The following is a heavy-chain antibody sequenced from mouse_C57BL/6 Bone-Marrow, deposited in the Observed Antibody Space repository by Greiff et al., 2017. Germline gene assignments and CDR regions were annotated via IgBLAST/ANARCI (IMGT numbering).Heavy chain of an antibody. V-gene: IGHV1-15*01. J-gene: IGHJ1*03. CDR2: IDPETGGT. CDR1: GYTFTDYE. Sequence: QVQLQQSGAELVRPGASVTLSCKASGYTFTDYEMHWVKQTPVHGLEWIGAIDPETGGTAYNQKFKGKAILTADKSSSTAYMELRSLTSEDSAVYYCTRTLYYGYDPNWYFDDWGTGTTVTVSS. D-gene: IGHD2-2*01. CDR3: TRTLYYGYDPNWYFDD.